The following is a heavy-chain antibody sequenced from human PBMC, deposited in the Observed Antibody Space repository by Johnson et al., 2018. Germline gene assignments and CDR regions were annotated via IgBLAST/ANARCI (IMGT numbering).Heavy chain of an antibody. CDR2: INHSGST. V-gene: IGHV4-34*01. CDR1: GGSFSGYY. D-gene: IGHD4/OR15-4a*01. CDR3: ARWGRGAGRLPNYYYYYGRDV. J-gene: IGHJ6*02. Sequence: QVQLQQWGAGLLKPSETLSLTCAVYGGSFSGYYWSWIRQPPGKGLEWIGEINHSGSTNYNPSLKSRVTISVDTSKNQFSLKLRSVTAADTAVYYCARWGRGAGRLPNYYYYYGRDVWGQGTTVTVSS.